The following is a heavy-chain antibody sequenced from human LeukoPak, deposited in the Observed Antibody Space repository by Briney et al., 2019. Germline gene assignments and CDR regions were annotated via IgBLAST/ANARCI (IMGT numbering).Heavy chain of an antibody. CDR1: GFTFSTYS. Sequence: PGGSLRLSCAASGFTFSTYSMNWVRQAPGKGLEWVSYISSSGTTIYYADSVKGRFTISRDNSKNTLYLQMNSLRVDDTAVYYCAREMTVVTYAFDVWGQGTMVTVSS. D-gene: IGHD2-15*01. J-gene: IGHJ3*01. V-gene: IGHV3-48*01. CDR2: ISSSGTTI. CDR3: AREMTVVTYAFDV.